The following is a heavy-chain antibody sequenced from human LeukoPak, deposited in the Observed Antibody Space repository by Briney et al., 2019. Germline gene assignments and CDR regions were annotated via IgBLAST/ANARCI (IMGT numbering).Heavy chain of an antibody. CDR2: ISGSASLT. Sequence: GGSLRLPCAASGFTFSSYAVSWVRQAPGKGLEWVSLISGSASLTYYADSVKGRFTISRDNSKNTVYLQMNSLRVEDTAVYHCAKKRIAAAGNNDFDYWGQGTLVTVSS. J-gene: IGHJ4*02. CDR1: GFTFSSYA. D-gene: IGHD6-13*01. CDR3: AKKRIAAAGNNDFDY. V-gene: IGHV3-23*01.